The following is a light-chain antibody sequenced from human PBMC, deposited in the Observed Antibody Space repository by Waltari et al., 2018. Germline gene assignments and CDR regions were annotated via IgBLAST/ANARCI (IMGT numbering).Light chain of an antibody. Sequence: QSALTQPASVSGSVGQSISISCTGSNNDIGAHNLVSWYQQYPGKPPKLVIYEVSNRPSGFSNRFSASKSGTTASLTISGLQAEDEAEYFCSSYATRYMVLFGGGTRVTVL. J-gene: IGLJ2*01. CDR3: SSYATRYMVL. CDR1: NNDIGAHNL. CDR2: EVS. V-gene: IGLV2-14*01.